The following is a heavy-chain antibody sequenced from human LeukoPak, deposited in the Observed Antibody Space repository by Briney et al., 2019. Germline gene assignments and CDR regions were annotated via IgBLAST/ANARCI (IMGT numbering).Heavy chain of an antibody. CDR3: AKDLSVVPAANDY. V-gene: IGHV3-23*01. CDR1: GFTFSSYA. D-gene: IGHD2-2*01. J-gene: IGHJ4*02. Sequence: GGSLRLSCAASGFTFSSYAMSWVRQASGKGLEWVSVISGSGGSTYYADSVKGRFTISRDNSKNTLYLQMNSLRAEDTAVYYCAKDLSVVPAANDYWGQGTLVTVSS. CDR2: ISGSGGST.